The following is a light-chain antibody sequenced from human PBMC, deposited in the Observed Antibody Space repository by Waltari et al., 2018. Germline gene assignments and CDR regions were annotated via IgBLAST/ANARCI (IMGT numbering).Light chain of an antibody. V-gene: IGLV8-61*01. J-gene: IGLJ3*02. CDR2: KAN. Sequence: HTVVTQEPSLSVSPEGTVTLPCALSSGSLSTTSSAPWYQQTPGQAPRTLVYKANARSSGVPDRFSGSILGNTAALTITGAQADDESDYYCALYMGSGIWVFGGGTRLTVL. CDR3: ALYMGSGIWV. CDR1: SGSLSTTSS.